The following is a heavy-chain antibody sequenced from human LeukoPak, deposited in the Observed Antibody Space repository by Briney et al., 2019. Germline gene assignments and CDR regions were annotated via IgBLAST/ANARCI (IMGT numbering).Heavy chain of an antibody. J-gene: IGHJ4*02. CDR1: GGSFSGYY. V-gene: IGHV4-34*01. CDR2: INHSGST. D-gene: IGHD3-10*01. CDR3: ARGRRGYYGSGSYFGY. Sequence: PSETLSLTCAVYGGSFSGYYWSWIRQPPGKGLKWIGEINHSGSTNYNPSLKSRVTISVDTSKNQYSLKLSSVTAADTAVYYCARGRRGYYGSGSYFGYWGQGTLVTVSS.